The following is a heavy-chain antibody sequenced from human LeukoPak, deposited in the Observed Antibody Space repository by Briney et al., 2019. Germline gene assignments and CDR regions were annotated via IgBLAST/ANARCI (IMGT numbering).Heavy chain of an antibody. CDR2: LSGSDDIT. CDR3: ATYRQVLLPFES. CDR1: GFTFSSYW. V-gene: IGHV3-23*01. J-gene: IGHJ4*02. Sequence: GGSLRLSCAASGFTFSSYWMSWVRQAPGKGLEWVSALSGSDDITYYADSVKGRFTISRDNSKNTLYLQMTSLRAEDTAVYYCATYRQVLLPFESWGQGTLVTVSS. D-gene: IGHD2-8*02.